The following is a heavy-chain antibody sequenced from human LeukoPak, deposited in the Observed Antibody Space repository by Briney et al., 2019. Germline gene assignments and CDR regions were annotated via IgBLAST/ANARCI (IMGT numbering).Heavy chain of an antibody. CDR2: ISGSGGGT. D-gene: IGHD6-19*01. V-gene: IGHV3-23*01. CDR3: AKDKRSGSRNDY. J-gene: IGHJ4*02. CDR1: GFAFGSYA. Sequence: PGGSLRLSCAASGFAFGSYAMSWVRQAPGKGLEWVSAISGSGGGTYYGDSVKGRFTISRDNSKNTLYLQMNSLRAEDTAVYYCAKDKRSGSRNDYWGQGTLVTVSS.